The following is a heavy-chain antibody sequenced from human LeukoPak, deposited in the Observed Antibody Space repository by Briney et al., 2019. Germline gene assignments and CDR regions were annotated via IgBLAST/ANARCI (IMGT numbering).Heavy chain of an antibody. CDR1: GFTFSSYG. Sequence: PGRSLRLSCAASGFTFSSYGMHWVRQAPGKGLEWVAVISYDGSNKYYADSVKGRFTISRDNPKNTLYLQMNSLRAEDTAVYYCAKAQQQLFDYWGQGTLVTVSS. J-gene: IGHJ4*02. D-gene: IGHD6-13*01. CDR3: AKAQQQLFDY. V-gene: IGHV3-30*18. CDR2: ISYDGSNK.